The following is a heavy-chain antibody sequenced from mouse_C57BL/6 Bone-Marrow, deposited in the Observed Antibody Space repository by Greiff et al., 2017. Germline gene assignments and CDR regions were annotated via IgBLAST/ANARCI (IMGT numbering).Heavy chain of an antibody. CDR3: ARRYGNYPFAY. V-gene: IGHV1-50*01. CDR2: IDPSDSYT. D-gene: IGHD2-10*02. Sequence: QVQLQQPGAELVKPGASVKLSCKASGYTFTSYWMQWVKQRPGQGLEWIGEIDPSDSYTNYNPKFKGKATLTVDTSSSAAYMQLSSLTSEDSAVYYCARRYGNYPFAYWGQGTLVTVSA. J-gene: IGHJ3*01. CDR1: GYTFTSYW.